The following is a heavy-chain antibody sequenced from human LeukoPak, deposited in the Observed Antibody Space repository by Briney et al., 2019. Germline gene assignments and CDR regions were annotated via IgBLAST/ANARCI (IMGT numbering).Heavy chain of an antibody. V-gene: IGHV4-34*01. CDR1: GGSFSGYY. CDR3: ARRYSSGWYNYYYYYGMDV. D-gene: IGHD6-19*01. CDR2: INHSGST. Sequence: SETLSLTCAVYGGSFSGYYWSWIRQPPGKGLEWIGEINHSGSTNYNPSLKSRVTISVDTSKNQFSLKLSSVTAADTAVYYCARRYSSGWYNYYYYYGMDVWGQGTTVTVSS. J-gene: IGHJ6*02.